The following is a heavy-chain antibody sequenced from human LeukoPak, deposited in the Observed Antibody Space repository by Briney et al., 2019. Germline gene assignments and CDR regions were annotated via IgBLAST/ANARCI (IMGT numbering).Heavy chain of an antibody. J-gene: IGHJ4*02. Sequence: PSETLSLTCTVSGGSISSADYYWSWIRQPPGKGLEWIGYIFYSGSTYYNPSLKSRVTISVDTSKKQFSLKLTSVTAAGTAVYYCARETYYFGSSYVDQWGQGTLVTVSS. V-gene: IGHV4-30-4*01. CDR3: ARETYYFGSSYVDQ. CDR2: IFYSGST. D-gene: IGHD3-10*01. CDR1: GGSISSADYY.